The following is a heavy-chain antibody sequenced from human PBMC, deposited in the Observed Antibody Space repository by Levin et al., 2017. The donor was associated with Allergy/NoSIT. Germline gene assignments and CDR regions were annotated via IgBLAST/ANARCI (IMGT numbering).Heavy chain of an antibody. D-gene: IGHD5-18*01. CDR1: GSSVSSYT. Sequence: SSETLSLTCTVSGSSVSSYTWTWVRQPPGKGLEWIGNILHSGSTNYNPALMSRITMSVDTSKNQFSLGLTSVTAADTAVYYCARGPAMVIWGQGALVTVSS. J-gene: IGHJ4*02. CDR2: ILHSGST. CDR3: ARGPAMVI. V-gene: IGHV4-59*02.